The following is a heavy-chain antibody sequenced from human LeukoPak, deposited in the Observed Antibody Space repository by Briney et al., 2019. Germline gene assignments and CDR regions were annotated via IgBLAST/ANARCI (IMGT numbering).Heavy chain of an antibody. D-gene: IGHD6-6*01. CDR2: IHHSGST. V-gene: IGHV4-38-2*02. CDR3: ARMYSSSYYYFDY. J-gene: IGHJ4*02. Sequence: SETLSLTCIVSGYSISSGYYWGWIRQPPGKGLEWIGNIHHSGSTYYNPSLKSRVTISVDTSKNQFSLKLSSVTAADTAVYYCARMYSSSYYYFDYWGQGTLVTVSS. CDR1: GYSISSGYY.